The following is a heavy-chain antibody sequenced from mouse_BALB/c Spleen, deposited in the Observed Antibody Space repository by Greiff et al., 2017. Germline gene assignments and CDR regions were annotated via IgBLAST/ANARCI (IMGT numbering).Heavy chain of an antibody. CDR2: ISSGGST. CDR3: ARRTYPPYAMDY. Sequence: EEHLVESGGGLVKPGGSLKLSCAASGFTFSSYAMSWVRQTPEKRLEWVASISSGGSTYYPDSVKGRFTISRDNARNILYLQMSSLRSEDTAMYYCARRTYPPYAMDYWGQGTSVTVSA. J-gene: IGHJ4*01. D-gene: IGHD5-1*01. V-gene: IGHV5-6-5*01. CDR1: GFTFSSYA.